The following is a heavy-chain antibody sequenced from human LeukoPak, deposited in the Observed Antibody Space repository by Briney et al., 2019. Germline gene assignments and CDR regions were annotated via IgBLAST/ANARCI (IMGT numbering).Heavy chain of an antibody. D-gene: IGHD5-24*01. J-gene: IGHJ5*02. CDR2: IFYTGDT. CDR3: ARTENYIPEDWFDP. CDR1: GGSISPYY. V-gene: IGHV4-59*08. Sequence: SGTLSLTCTVSGGSISPYYWTWIRKPPGKGLEWIGSIFYTGDTNYNPSLKSRVTISVDTSKNQFSLKLSSVTAADTAVYYCARTENYIPEDWFDPWGQGTLVTVSS.